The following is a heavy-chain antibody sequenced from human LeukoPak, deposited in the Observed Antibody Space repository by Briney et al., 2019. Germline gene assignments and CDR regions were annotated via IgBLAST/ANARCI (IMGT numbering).Heavy chain of an antibody. V-gene: IGHV4-39*07. J-gene: IGHJ4*02. D-gene: IGHD5-24*01. Sequence: PSETVSLTCTVSGGSICTSGYYWGWIRQPPGKGLERIGNFYHSGSTYYNPSLKSRGSMSVDTSKNQFSLKLSSVTAADTAVYYCARGGDGYNTGGGFDYWGQGTLVTVSS. CDR2: FYHSGST. CDR1: GGSICTSGYY. CDR3: ARGGDGYNTGGGFDY.